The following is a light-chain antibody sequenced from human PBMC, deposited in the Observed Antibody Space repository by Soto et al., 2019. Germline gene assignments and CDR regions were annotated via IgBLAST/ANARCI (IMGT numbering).Light chain of an antibody. J-gene: IGKJ4*01. CDR2: DAS. V-gene: IGKV3-11*01. CDR3: QQRSNWPPVT. CDR1: QSVSSY. Sequence: EIVLTQSPATLSLSPGERATLSCRASQSVSSYLAWYQQKPGQAPRLLIYDASNRATGIPARFSGSGSGTDVTLTISSLEPEDFAIHYCQQRSNWPPVTFGGGTKVEIK.